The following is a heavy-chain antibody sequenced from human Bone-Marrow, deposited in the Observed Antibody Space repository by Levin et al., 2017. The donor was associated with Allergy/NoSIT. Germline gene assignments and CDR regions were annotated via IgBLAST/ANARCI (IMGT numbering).Heavy chain of an antibody. D-gene: IGHD6-19*01. V-gene: IGHV1-18*01. CDR2: ISASIGTT. Sequence: VASVKVSCKASGYTFTNFAVSWMRQAPGQGLEWMGWISASIGTTNYAQNLQGRVTMTTDTSTSTAYMDLTRLRSDDTAIYYCARVHSSGWDAWGQGTLVTVSS. CDR3: ARVHSSGWDA. J-gene: IGHJ4*02. CDR1: GYTFTNFA.